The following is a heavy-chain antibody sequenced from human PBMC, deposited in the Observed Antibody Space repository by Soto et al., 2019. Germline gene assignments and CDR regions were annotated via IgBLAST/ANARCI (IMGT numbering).Heavy chain of an antibody. J-gene: IGHJ4*02. Sequence: PGGSLRFSCASSEFTFSSYAKSWDRQAPGKGLEWVLAISGSGGSTYYADSVKGRFTISRDNSKNTLYLQMNSLRAEDTAVYYCAKDQQGYCSGGSPYWGQGTLVTVSS. CDR3: AKDQQGYCSGGSPY. V-gene: IGHV3-23*01. CDR1: EFTFSSYA. D-gene: IGHD2-15*01. CDR2: ISGSGGST.